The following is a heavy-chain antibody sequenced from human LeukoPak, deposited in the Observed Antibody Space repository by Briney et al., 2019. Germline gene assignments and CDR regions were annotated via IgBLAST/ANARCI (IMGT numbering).Heavy chain of an antibody. CDR2: ISAYNGNT. CDR3: ARRSGSYYYY. J-gene: IGHJ4*02. Sequence: ASVKVSSTASGYTFTTYGIRWVRQAPGQGLEWMGWISAYNGNTNYAHKLQGRVTMTTDTSTSTAYMELRSLRSDDTAVYYCARRSGSYYYYWGQGTLVTVSS. CDR1: GYTFTTYG. D-gene: IGHD1-26*01. V-gene: IGHV1-18*01.